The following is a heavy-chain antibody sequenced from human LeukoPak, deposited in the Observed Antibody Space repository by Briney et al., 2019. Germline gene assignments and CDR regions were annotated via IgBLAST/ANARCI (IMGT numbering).Heavy chain of an antibody. D-gene: IGHD6-19*01. Sequence: GSLRLSCAASGFTFSDHFMDWVRQAPGKGLEWVSSISSSSSYIYYADSVKGRFTISRDNAKNSLYLQMNSLRAEDTAVYYCASYYSSVVYWGQGTLVTVSS. CDR1: GFTFSDHF. V-gene: IGHV3-21*01. CDR2: ISSSSSYI. CDR3: ASYYSSVVY. J-gene: IGHJ4*02.